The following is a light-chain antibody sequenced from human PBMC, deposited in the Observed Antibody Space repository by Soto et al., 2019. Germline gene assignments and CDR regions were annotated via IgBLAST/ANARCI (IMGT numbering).Light chain of an antibody. Sequence: DIQMPQSPSSLSASVGDRVTITCRASQSISNYLNWYQQKPGKGPKLLIYAASSLQGDVPSRFSGSGSGTDFTLTITSLQPDDFATYYCQQSYSTPLTFGPGTKVDIK. V-gene: IGKV1-39*01. CDR1: QSISNY. CDR3: QQSYSTPLT. CDR2: AAS. J-gene: IGKJ3*01.